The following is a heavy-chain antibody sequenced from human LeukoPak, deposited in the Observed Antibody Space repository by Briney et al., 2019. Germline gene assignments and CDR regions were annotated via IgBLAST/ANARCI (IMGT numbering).Heavy chain of an antibody. V-gene: IGHV4-59*01. CDR2: ISYTGTT. CDR3: ARGEDWKSTTFDY. Sequence: SETLSLTCTVSGGSISSYYWNWIRQPPGKGLEWIGYISYTGTTNYNPSLKSRVTISVDTSKSQFSLKLSSVTAAGTAVYYCARGEDWKSTTFDYWGQGTLVTVSS. CDR1: GGSISSYY. J-gene: IGHJ4*02. D-gene: IGHD1-1*01.